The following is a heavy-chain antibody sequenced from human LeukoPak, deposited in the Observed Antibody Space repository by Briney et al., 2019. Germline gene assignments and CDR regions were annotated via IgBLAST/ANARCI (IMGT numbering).Heavy chain of an antibody. D-gene: IGHD4-11*01. CDR1: GFTFSSYW. CDR3: ARGGYSINSLDY. CDR2: INTDETTT. Sequence: GGSLRLSCAASGFTFSSYWMHWARQAPGKGLVWVSRINTDETTTNTADSVEGRFTISRDNAKNTLYLQMNSLRAEDTAVYYCARGGYSINSLDYWGQGTLVTVSS. J-gene: IGHJ4*02. V-gene: IGHV3-74*01.